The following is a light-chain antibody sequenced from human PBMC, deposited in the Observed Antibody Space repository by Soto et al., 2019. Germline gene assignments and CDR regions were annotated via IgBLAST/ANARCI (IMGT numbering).Light chain of an antibody. Sequence: DIQMTQSPSTLTASVGDTVTITCRASQSISSWLAWYQQKTGKAPKLLIYDASSLESGVPSRFSGSGSGTEFTLTISCLQPDDFATYYCQQYKSYTWTFGQGTKVEIK. CDR3: QQYKSYTWT. CDR1: QSISSW. V-gene: IGKV1-5*01. CDR2: DAS. J-gene: IGKJ1*01.